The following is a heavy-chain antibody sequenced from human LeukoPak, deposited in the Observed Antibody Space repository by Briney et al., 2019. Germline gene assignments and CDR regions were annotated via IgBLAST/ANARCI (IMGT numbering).Heavy chain of an antibody. J-gene: IGHJ4*02. D-gene: IGHD4-17*01. CDR2: ISYDGDNE. V-gene: IGHV3-30-3*01. CDR3: AREFMGYGDNYFDY. CDR1: GFTFSNFA. Sequence: GGSLRLSCAASGFTFSNFAMHWVRQAPGKGLEWVAVISYDGDNEYYADSVKGQFTISRDNSKDRLYLQMNSLRAEDTAVYYCAREFMGYGDNYFDYWGQGTLVTVSS.